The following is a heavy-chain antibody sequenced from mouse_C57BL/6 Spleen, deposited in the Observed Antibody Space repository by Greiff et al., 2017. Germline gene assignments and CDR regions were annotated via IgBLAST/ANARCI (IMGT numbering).Heavy chain of an antibody. V-gene: IGHV1-52*01. CDR3: ARFTTVVATDAMDY. J-gene: IGHJ4*01. D-gene: IGHD1-1*01. CDR2: IDPSDSET. Sequence: QVQLQQPGAELVRPGSSVKLSCKASGYTFTSYWMHWVKQRPIQGLEWIGNIDPSDSETHYNQKFKDKATLTVDKSSSTAYMQLSSLTSEDYAVYYCARFTTVVATDAMDYWGQGTSVTVSS. CDR1: GYTFTSYW.